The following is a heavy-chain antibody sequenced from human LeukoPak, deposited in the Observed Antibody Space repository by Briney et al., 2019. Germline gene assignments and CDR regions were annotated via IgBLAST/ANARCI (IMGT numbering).Heavy chain of an antibody. CDR1: GGSISSGDYY. V-gene: IGHV4-30-4*01. D-gene: IGHD3-22*01. CDR2: IYYSGST. Sequence: SETLSLTCTVSGGSISSGDYYWSWIRQPPGKGLEWIGFIYYSGSTYYNPSLKSRVTISVDTSKNQFSLKLSSVTAADTAVYYCARDRTYYYDSSGSQRADVFDIWGQGTMVTVSS. J-gene: IGHJ3*02. CDR3: ARDRTYYYDSSGSQRADVFDI.